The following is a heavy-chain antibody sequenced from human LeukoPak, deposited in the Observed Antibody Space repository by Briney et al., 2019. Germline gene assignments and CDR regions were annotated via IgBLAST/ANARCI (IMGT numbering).Heavy chain of an antibody. CDR2: IYHSGST. Sequence: SETLPLTCAVSGGSISSGGYSWSWIRQPPGKGLEWIGYIYHSGSTYYNPSLKSRVTISVDRSKNQFSLKLSSVTAADTAVYYCARVSYYDSSGYRHDAFDIWGQGTMVTVSS. CDR1: GGSISSGGYS. D-gene: IGHD3-22*01. CDR3: ARVSYYDSSGYRHDAFDI. J-gene: IGHJ3*02. V-gene: IGHV4-30-2*01.